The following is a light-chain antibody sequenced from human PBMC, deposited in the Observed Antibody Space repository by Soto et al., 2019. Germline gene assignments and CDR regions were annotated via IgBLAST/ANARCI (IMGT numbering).Light chain of an antibody. CDR3: QQRSNLVS. CDR2: GAS. J-gene: IGKJ5*01. Sequence: KHTTGAQPLCSEERTTLSSRASQSVSSTYLAWYQQKPGQAPRVLIYGASTRATGIPARFSGSGSGTDFTLSISSIEPEDFAVYYCQQRSNLVSFGPGTRLEIK. CDR1: QSVSSTY. V-gene: IGKV3D-20*02.